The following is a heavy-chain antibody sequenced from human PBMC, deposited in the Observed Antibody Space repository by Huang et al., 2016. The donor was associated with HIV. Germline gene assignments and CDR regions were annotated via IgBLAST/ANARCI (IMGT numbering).Heavy chain of an antibody. Sequence: QEWGAGLLKPSETLSLTCAVYGGSFSGYYWTWVRQLPGTGLEWIGEINHSGSTNYNPALKTRLSISIDTSKNLFSLKMKSVTAADTAVYYCARGRKWLQLRGAYYLDDWGRGTLVTVSS. D-gene: IGHD4-4*01. V-gene: IGHV4-34*01. CDR2: INHSGST. CDR3: ARGRKWLQLRGAYYLDD. J-gene: IGHJ4*02. CDR1: GGSFSGYY.